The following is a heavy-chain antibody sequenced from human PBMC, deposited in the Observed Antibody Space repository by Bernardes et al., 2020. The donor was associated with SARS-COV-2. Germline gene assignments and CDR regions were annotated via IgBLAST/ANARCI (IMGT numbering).Heavy chain of an antibody. CDR2: VNHSGST. V-gene: IGHV4-34*01. J-gene: IGHJ4*02. Sequence: SATLTLTCAVYGGSFHDSSWTWIRQAPGPGLAWIGEVNHSGSTKYNPSLRSRVTISLDTSKNQFSLKLSSVTAADTAVYYCARGASGVNMILVVIGFSYYFDYWGQGTLVTVSS. D-gene: IGHD3-22*01. CDR1: GGSFHDSS. CDR3: ARGASGVNMILVVIGFSYYFDY.